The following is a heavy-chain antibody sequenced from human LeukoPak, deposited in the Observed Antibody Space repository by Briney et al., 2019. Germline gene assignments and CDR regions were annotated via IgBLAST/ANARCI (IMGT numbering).Heavy chain of an antibody. CDR2: IYYRGST. J-gene: IGHJ5*02. D-gene: IGHD6-13*01. CDR1: GGSISSYY. V-gene: IGHV4-59*01. Sequence: PSETLSLTCTVSGGSISSYYWSWIRQPPGKGLEWIGYIYYRGSTNYNPSLKSRVTISVDTSKNQFSLKLSSVTAADTAVYYCARLRLAAAGTGSRNWFDPWGQGTLVTVSS. CDR3: ARLRLAAAGTGSRNWFDP.